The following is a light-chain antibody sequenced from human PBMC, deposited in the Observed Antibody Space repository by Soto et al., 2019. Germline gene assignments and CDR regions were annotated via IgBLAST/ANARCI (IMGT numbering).Light chain of an antibody. CDR2: EVS. J-gene: IGLJ1*01. CDR3: SSYAGSIHYV. Sequence: QSVLTQPPSASGSPGQSVTISCTGTSSDVGGYNYVSWYQQHPGKAPKLMIYEVSQRPSGVPDRFSGSKSGNTASLTVSGLQAEDEADYYCSSYAGSIHYVFGTGTKGTVL. CDR1: SSDVGGYNY. V-gene: IGLV2-8*01.